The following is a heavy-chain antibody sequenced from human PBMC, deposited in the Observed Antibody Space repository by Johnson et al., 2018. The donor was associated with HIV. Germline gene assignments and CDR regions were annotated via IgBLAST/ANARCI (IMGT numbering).Heavy chain of an antibody. Sequence: QMQLVESGGGVVQPGRSLSLSCAASGFTFSSYGMHWVRQAPGKGLEWVAFIRYDGSNKYYVDSVKGRFTISRDSAKNSLYLQMNSLRAEDTAVYYCARHWAAAGRDAFDIWGQGTMVSVSS. CDR3: ARHWAAAGRDAFDI. J-gene: IGHJ3*02. CDR1: GFTFSSYG. V-gene: IGHV3-33*08. CDR2: IRYDGSNK. D-gene: IGHD6-13*01.